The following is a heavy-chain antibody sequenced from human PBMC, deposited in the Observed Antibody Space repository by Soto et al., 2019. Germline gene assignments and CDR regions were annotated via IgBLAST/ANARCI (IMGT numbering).Heavy chain of an antibody. CDR2: INPSGGST. Sequence: ASVKVSCKASGYTFTSYYMHWVRQAPGQGLEWMGIINPSGGSTSYAQKFQGRVTMTRDTPTSTVYMELSSLRSEDTAVYYCARGNGSGYDRPHYYYYGMDVWGQGTTVTVSS. D-gene: IGHD5-12*01. CDR1: GYTFTSYY. J-gene: IGHJ6*02. CDR3: ARGNGSGYDRPHYYYYGMDV. V-gene: IGHV1-46*01.